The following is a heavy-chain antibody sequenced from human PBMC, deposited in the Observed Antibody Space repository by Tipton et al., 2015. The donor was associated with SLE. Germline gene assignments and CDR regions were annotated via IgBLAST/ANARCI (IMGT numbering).Heavy chain of an antibody. CDR2: ISYDGSNK. J-gene: IGHJ4*02. D-gene: IGHD3-3*01. V-gene: IGHV3-30*03. CDR3: ARAYYDFWSGAWEY. CDR1: GFTFSSYG. Sequence: SLRLSCAASGFTFSSYGMHWVRQAPGKGLEWVAVISYDGSNKYYADSVKGRFTISRDNSKNTLYLQMNSLRAEDTAVYYCARAYYDFWSGAWEYWGQGTLVTVSS.